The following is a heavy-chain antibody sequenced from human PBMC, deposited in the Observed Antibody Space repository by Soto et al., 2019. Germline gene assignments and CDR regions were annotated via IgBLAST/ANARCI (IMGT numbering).Heavy chain of an antibody. Sequence: PSETLSLTCTVSGGSISSYYWSWIRQPPGKGLEWIGYIYYSGSTNYNPSLKSRVTISVDTSKNQFSLKLSSVTAADTAVYYCAGGLRGYCSSTSCPFDYWGQGTLVTVSS. CDR3: AGGLRGYCSSTSCPFDY. CDR2: IYYSGST. J-gene: IGHJ4*02. CDR1: GGSISSYY. V-gene: IGHV4-59*01. D-gene: IGHD2-2*01.